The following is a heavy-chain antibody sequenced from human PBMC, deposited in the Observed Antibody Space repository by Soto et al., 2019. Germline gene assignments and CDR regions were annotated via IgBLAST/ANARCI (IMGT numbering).Heavy chain of an antibody. CDR3: ARAGTTAYYYGMDV. Sequence: ATLSLTFPVYGWSFSGYYWSWIRQPPGKGLEWIGEINHSGSTNYNPSLKSRVTISVDTSKNQFSLKLSSVTAADTAVYYCARAGTTAYYYGMDVWGQGTTVNVSS. D-gene: IGHD1-7*01. CDR2: INHSGST. J-gene: IGHJ6*02. CDR1: GWSFSGYY. V-gene: IGHV4-34*01.